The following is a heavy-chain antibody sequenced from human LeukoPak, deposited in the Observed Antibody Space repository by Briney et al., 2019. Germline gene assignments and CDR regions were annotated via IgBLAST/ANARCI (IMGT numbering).Heavy chain of an antibody. CDR3: AKAVGSSGYFSRDAFDI. V-gene: IGHV3-23*01. J-gene: IGHJ3*02. D-gene: IGHD3-22*01. Sequence: PGESLRLSCGASGLTVSSYGMSWVRQAPGKGLEWVSTIIGSAVNTYYADSVKGRFTISRDDSKNTVYLQMNSLRAEDTAVYSCAKAVGSSGYFSRDAFDIWGQGTMVTVSS. CDR1: GLTVSSYG. CDR2: IIGSAVNT.